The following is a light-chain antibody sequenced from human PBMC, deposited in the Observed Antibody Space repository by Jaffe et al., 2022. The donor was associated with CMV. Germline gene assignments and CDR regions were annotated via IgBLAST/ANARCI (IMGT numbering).Light chain of an antibody. CDR1: SSNIGSNY. V-gene: IGLV1-51*01. CDR3: GAWDDSLSAYV. CDR2: DND. Sequence: QSVLTQPPSVSAAPGQKVTISCSGSSSNIGSNYVSWYVQVPRTAPKLLIYDNDKRPSGIPDRFSGSKSGPSATLGITGLQTGDEADYFCGAWDDSLSAYVFGTGTKVTV. J-gene: IGLJ1*01.